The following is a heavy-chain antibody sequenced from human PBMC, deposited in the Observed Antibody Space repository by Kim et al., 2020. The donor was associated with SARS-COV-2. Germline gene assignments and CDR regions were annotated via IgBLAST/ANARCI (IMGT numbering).Heavy chain of an antibody. CDR3: ARRPDDYRPPGGMDV. D-gene: IGHD4-4*01. J-gene: IGHJ6*02. CDR1: GYSFTSYW. V-gene: IGHV5-51*01. CDR2: IYPGDSDT. Sequence: GESLKISCKGSGYSFTSYWIGWVRQMPGKGLEWMGIIYPGDSDTRYSPSFQGQVTISADKSISTAYLQWSSLKASDTAMYYCARRPDDYRPPGGMDVWGQGTTVTVSS.